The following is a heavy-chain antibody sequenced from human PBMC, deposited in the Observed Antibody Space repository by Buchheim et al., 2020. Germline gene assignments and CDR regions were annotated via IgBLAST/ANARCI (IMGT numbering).Heavy chain of an antibody. V-gene: IGHV3-74*01. Sequence: EVQLVESGGGLVQPGGSLRLSCAASGFTFSGYWMHWVRQTPGKGLVWVSRIISDGSYTNYADSVKGRFTISRDNAKTTLYLQMNSLRAEDTAVYYCAACAGATGSWFDPWGQGTL. CDR3: AACAGATGSWFDP. D-gene: IGHD1-26*01. CDR1: GFTFSGYW. CDR2: IISDGSYT. J-gene: IGHJ5*02.